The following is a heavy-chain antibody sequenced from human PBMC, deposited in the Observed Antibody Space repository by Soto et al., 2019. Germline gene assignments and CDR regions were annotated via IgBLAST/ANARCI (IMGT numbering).Heavy chain of an antibody. CDR1: GGSVNNNKYY. CDR3: AVEQWDWFDP. V-gene: IGHV4-61*01. CDR2: MYYGGST. D-gene: IGHD1-26*01. Sequence: QVQLQESGPGLVKPSETLSLTCSVSGGSVNNNKYYWSWIRQPPGKGLEWIGYMYYGGSTDYNPSRKNRVTISIDTSKNQFSLSLTSVTAADTAVYYCAVEQWDWFDPWGQGTLVTVSS. J-gene: IGHJ5*02.